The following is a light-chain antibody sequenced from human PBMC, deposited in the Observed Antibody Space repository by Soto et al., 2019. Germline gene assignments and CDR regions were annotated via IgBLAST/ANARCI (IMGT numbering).Light chain of an antibody. J-gene: IGLJ1*01. CDR2: EVS. Sequence: QSALTQPAAVSGSPGQSITISCTGTSSDVGGYNYVSWYQQHPGKAPKLMIYEVSNRPSGVSNRFSGSKSGNTASLTISGLQAEDEADYYCSSYTRSSTRGVFGPGTKAT. CDR1: SSDVGGYNY. V-gene: IGLV2-14*01. CDR3: SSYTRSSTRGV.